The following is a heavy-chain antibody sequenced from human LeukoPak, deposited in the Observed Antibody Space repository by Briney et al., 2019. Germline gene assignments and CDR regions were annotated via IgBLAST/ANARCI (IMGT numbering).Heavy chain of an antibody. CDR2: IIPIFGTA. D-gene: IGHD3-9*01. V-gene: IGHV1-69*13. CDR3: ARAPLYYDINFDP. J-gene: IGHJ5*02. Sequence: SVKVSCKASGGTFSSYAISWVRQAPGQGLEWMGGIIPIFGTANYAQKFQGRVTITADESTSTAYMELSSLRSEDTAVYYCARAPLYYDINFDPWGQGTLVTVSS. CDR1: GGTFSSYA.